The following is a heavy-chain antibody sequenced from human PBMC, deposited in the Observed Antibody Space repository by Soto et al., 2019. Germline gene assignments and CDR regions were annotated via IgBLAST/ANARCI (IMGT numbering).Heavy chain of an antibody. CDR1: GGSLGDYY. J-gene: IGHJ4*02. CDR2: TYYGWNT. V-gene: IGHV4-59*01. D-gene: IGHD3-22*01. CDR3: ARDREYYDSSGLYFDY. Sequence: GTLSLTCSVSGGSLGDYYWSWIRQPPGKGLEWIGYTYYGWNTNYNPSLKSRVTISVDTSKNQFSLKLISVTAADTAVYYCARDREYYDSSGLYFDYWGQGALVTVSS.